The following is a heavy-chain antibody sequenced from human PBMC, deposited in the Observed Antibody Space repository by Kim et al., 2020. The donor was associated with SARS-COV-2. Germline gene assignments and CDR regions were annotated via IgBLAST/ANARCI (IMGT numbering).Heavy chain of an antibody. V-gene: IGHV3-23*01. D-gene: IGHD3-10*01. CDR2: ISGDSGKS. CDR1: GFTFSSYA. Sequence: GGSLRLSCAASGFTFSSYAMSWVRQAPGKGLEWVSSISGDSGKSYYADSVKGRFTISRDISKSTLYLQMDSLRAEDTAVYYCAKITGIFSAGSVYWGQGTLVTVSS. J-gene: IGHJ4*02. CDR3: AKITGIFSAGSVY.